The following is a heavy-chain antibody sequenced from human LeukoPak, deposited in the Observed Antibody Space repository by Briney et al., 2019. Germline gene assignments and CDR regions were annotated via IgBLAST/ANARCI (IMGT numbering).Heavy chain of an antibody. J-gene: IGHJ2*01. CDR2: IYYSGST. D-gene: IGHD1-7*01. V-gene: IGHV4-39*01. CDR3: ARRLYSITGTIWYFDL. CDR1: GGSISSSSYY. Sequence: SETLSLTCTVSGGSISSSSYYWGWIRQPPGKGLEWIGSIYYSGSTYYNPSFKSRVTISVDTSKNQFSLKLSSVTAADTAVYYCARRLYSITGTIWYFDLWGRGTLVTVSS.